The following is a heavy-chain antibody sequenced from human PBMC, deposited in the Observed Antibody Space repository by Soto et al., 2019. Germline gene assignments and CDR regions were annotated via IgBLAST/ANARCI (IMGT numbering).Heavy chain of an antibody. CDR3: AGSPLNYGSGPYGMDV. Sequence: PGGSLRLSCAASGFTFSSYAMHWVRQAPGRGPEWVAVISYDGSNKYYADSVKGRFTISRDNSKNTLYLQMNSLRAEDTAVYYCAGSPLNYGSGPYGMDVWGQGTTVTVSS. J-gene: IGHJ6*02. CDR1: GFTFSSYA. D-gene: IGHD3-10*01. V-gene: IGHV3-30-3*01. CDR2: ISYDGSNK.